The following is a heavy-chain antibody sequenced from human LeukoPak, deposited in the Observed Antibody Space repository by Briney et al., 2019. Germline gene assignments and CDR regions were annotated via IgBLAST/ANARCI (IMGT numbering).Heavy chain of an antibody. D-gene: IGHD5-24*01. Sequence: ASVKVSCKASGYTFTNYAMSWVRQAPGQGLEWMGWINTNTGNPTYAQGFTGRFVFSLDTSVSTAYLQISGLKTEDTAVYYCARVPLSRKDGYNYTYWGQGTLVTVSS. V-gene: IGHV7-4-1*02. CDR2: INTNTGNP. CDR1: GYTFTNYA. J-gene: IGHJ4*02. CDR3: ARVPLSRKDGYNYTY.